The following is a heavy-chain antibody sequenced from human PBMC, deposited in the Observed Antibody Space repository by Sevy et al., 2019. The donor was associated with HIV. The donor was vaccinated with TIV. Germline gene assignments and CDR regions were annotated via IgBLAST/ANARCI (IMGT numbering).Heavy chain of an antibody. J-gene: IGHJ4*02. CDR1: GYTFTSYA. CDR2: LNAGNGNT. Sequence: ASVKVSCKASGYTFTSYAMHWVRQAPGQRLEWMGWLNAGNGNTKYSQKFQGRVTITRDTSASTAYMELSSLRSEDTAVYYCARGDQLPIDYWGQGTLVTVSS. V-gene: IGHV1-3*01. CDR3: ARGDQLPIDY. D-gene: IGHD6-6*01.